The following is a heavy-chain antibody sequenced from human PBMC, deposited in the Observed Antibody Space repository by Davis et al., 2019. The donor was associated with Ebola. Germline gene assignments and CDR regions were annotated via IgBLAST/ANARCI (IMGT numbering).Heavy chain of an antibody. J-gene: IGHJ4*02. V-gene: IGHV3-23*01. CDR3: AKDYDMAVAGSDY. D-gene: IGHD6-19*01. CDR2: ISGSGGTT. CDR1: VITFSSYA. Sequence: GGSLRLSCADSVITFSSYAMTWVRQAPGKGLEWVSAISGSGGTTYYAHSVKGRFTISRDSSKNTLYLQMNSLRVEDTALYYCAKDYDMAVAGSDYWGQGTLVTVSS.